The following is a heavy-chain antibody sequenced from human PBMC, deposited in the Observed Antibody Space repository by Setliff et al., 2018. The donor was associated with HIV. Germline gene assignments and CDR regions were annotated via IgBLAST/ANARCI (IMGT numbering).Heavy chain of an antibody. D-gene: IGHD1-26*01. CDR3: ARVEGATATLTD. Sequence: ASVKVSCKASGYTFTTYYIHWVRQAPGQGLEWMGILNPSEGTTSFAQKFQGRVTMTRDTSTRPVCMELSSLRSEDTAVYYCARVEGATATLTDWGQGTLVTVSS. CDR2: LNPSEGTT. V-gene: IGHV1-46*01. J-gene: IGHJ4*02. CDR1: GYTFTTYY.